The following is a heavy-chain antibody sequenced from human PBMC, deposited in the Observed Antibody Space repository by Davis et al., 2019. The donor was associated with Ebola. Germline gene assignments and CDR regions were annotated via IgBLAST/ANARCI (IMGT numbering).Heavy chain of an antibody. CDR2: IYNSGNT. Sequence: PSETLSLTCSVSGGSISDYYWSWIRQPPGKGLEWIGYIYNSGNTNYNPSLMSRVTISVDTSKNQVSLKMSAVTAADTAVYYCARRRDHDYIWGSHRQDVYFDSWGQGSLVTVSS. V-gene: IGHV4-59*01. J-gene: IGHJ4*02. CDR3: ARRRDHDYIWGSHRQDVYFDS. CDR1: GGSISDYY. D-gene: IGHD3-16*02.